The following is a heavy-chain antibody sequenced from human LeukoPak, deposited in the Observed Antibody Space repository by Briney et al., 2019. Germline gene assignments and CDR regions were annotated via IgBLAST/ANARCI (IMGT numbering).Heavy chain of an antibody. CDR1: GGSISSYY. CDR3: ARVQGGFDP. D-gene: IGHD3-16*01. Sequence: SETLSLTCTVSGGSISSYYWSWIRQPPGKGLEWIGYIYYSGSTNYNPSLKSRVTISVDTSKNQFSLKLSSVTAADSAVYYCARVQGGFDPWGQGTLVTVSS. J-gene: IGHJ5*02. CDR2: IYYSGST. V-gene: IGHV4-59*01.